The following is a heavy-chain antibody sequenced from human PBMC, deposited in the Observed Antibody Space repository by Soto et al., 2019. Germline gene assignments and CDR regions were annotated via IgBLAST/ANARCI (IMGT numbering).Heavy chain of an antibody. V-gene: IGHV1-69*06. CDR1: GGTFSSYA. D-gene: IGHD3-22*01. J-gene: IGHJ4*02. CDR3: ARDPSFDSSGYLDY. Sequence: SVKVSCKASGGTFSSYAISWVRQAPGQGLEWMGGIIPIFGTANYAQKFQGRVTITADKSTSTAYMELSSLRSEDTAVYYCARDPSFDSSGYLDYWGQGTLVTVSS. CDR2: IIPIFGTA.